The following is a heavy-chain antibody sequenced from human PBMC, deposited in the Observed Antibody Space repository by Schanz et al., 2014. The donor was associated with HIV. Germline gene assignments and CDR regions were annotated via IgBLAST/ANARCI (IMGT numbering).Heavy chain of an antibody. CDR2: IWYEGSKK. CDR3: AKDQGYDFWSGYYNYYNMDV. J-gene: IGHJ6*02. D-gene: IGHD3-3*01. Sequence: QVQLVESGGGVVQPGRSLRLSCAASGITFSTSGMHWVRQAPGKGLEWVAVIWYEGSKKYYADSVKGRFTISRDNSKNTLYLQMNSLRAEDTAIYYCAKDQGYDFWSGYYNYYNMDVWGQGTTVTVSS. V-gene: IGHV3-33*06. CDR1: GITFSTSG.